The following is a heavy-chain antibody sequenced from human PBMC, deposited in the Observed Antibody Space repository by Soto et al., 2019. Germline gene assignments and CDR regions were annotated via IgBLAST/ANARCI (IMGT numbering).Heavy chain of an antibody. Sequence: QVQLVQSGAEVRKPGSSVKVSCKSSGGTFSSYAINWVRQAPGQGLEWMGVIIPMTGSTNYAQKFLGRVTSRAEESTRVAYLELSSLRSDDTAVFCCSHNAWRPERPRSDGFDVWGQGIVVSVST. V-gene: IGHV1-69*01. CDR3: SHNAWRPERPRSDGFDV. D-gene: IGHD1-1*01. CDR1: GGTFSSYA. J-gene: IGHJ3*01. CDR2: IIPMTGST.